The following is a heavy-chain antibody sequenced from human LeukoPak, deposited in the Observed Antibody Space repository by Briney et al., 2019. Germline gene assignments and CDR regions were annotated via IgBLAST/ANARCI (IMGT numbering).Heavy chain of an antibody. V-gene: IGHV3-23*01. CDR2: ISGSADSA. J-gene: IGHJ3*02. CDR1: GFTFNNYA. D-gene: IGHD3-22*01. Sequence: PGGSLRLSCAASGFTFNNYAMSWVRQAPGKGLEWVSAISGSADSAYYADSVKGRFTISRDNSKNTLYLQMNSLRAEDTAVYYCATLAGDYYDSNDAFDIWGQGTMVTVSS. CDR3: ATLAGDYYDSNDAFDI.